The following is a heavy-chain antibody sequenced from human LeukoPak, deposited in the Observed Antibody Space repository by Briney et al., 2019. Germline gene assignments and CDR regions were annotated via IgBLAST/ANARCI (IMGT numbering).Heavy chain of an antibody. CDR1: GGSLSSYY. J-gene: IGHJ2*01. CDR3: ARDTYGDWYFNL. Sequence: SETLSLTCTVSGGSLSSYYWSWIRQPPGKGLGWSGYIYYSGSTNYNPSLKSRVTISVDTSKNQFSLKLSSVTAADTAVYYCARDTYGDWYFNLWGRGTLVTVSS. V-gene: IGHV4-59*13. CDR2: IYYSGST. D-gene: IGHD3-10*01.